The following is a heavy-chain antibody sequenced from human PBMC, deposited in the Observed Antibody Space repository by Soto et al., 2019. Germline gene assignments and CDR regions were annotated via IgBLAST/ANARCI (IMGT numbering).Heavy chain of an antibody. D-gene: IGHD6-13*01. J-gene: IGHJ5*01. CDR1: GFTFSSYS. CDR3: ARGLYSSTWYEVGALFAF. V-gene: IGHV3-21*01. CDR2: ISSSSSYI. Sequence: GGSLRLSCAASGFTFSSYSMNWVRQAPGKGLEWVSSISSSSSYIYYADSVKGRFTISRDNAKNSLYVQMNSLRAEDTAVYYCARGLYSSTWYEVGALFAFWGRGTLVPGSS.